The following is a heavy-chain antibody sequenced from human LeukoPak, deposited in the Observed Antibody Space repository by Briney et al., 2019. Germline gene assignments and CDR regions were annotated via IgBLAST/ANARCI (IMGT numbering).Heavy chain of an antibody. CDR3: AKDRRLGDLDGY. Sequence: PGGSLRLSCAGSGFTFYNYAMSWVRQAPGKGLEWVSAISGTGATTYYADSVKGRFAISRDNSKNTLYLQMSSLRAEDTAVYYCAKDRRLGDLDGYRGQGTLVTVSS. D-gene: IGHD3-10*01. J-gene: IGHJ4*02. CDR1: GFTFYNYA. V-gene: IGHV3-23*01. CDR2: ISGTGATT.